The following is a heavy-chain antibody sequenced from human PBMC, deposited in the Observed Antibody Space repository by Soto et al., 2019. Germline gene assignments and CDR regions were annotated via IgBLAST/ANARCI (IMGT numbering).Heavy chain of an antibody. V-gene: IGHV4-4*02. CDR2: IYHSGRT. Sequence: QVQLQESGPGLVKPSGTLSLTCSVSGDSITNDRWWSWVRQSPGKGLEWIGEIYHSGRTNYNPSLKSRVIISVDKSKNNFSLSLSSVTAADTAVYYCTANGYHSLDYWGQGSLVTVSS. CDR1: GDSITNDRW. J-gene: IGHJ4*02. D-gene: IGHD5-12*01. CDR3: TANGYHSLDY.